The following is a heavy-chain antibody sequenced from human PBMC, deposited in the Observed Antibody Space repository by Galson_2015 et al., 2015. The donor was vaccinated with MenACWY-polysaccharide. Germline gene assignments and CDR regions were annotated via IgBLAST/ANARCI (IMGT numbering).Heavy chain of an antibody. CDR3: ARENSYHYVMDV. V-gene: IGHV6-1*01. J-gene: IGHJ6*02. CDR1: GDSVSNYSAA. Sequence: CAISGDSVSNYSAAWNWIRQSPSRGLEWLGRTYYRSKWYNDYAVSVKSRITINPDTSKKQFSLQLNSVTPEDTAAYYCARENSYHYVMDVWGQGTTVTVSS. CDR2: TYYRSKWYN.